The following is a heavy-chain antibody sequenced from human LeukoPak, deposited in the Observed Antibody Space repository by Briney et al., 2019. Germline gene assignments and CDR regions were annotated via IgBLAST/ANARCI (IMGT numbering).Heavy chain of an antibody. Sequence: SETLSLTCTVSGGSITSGNYYWGWIRQPPGKGLEWIGSFYYSGSTNYNPSLKSRVTISVDTSKNQFSLKLSSVTAADTAVYYCVYYYGSGSVEHWGQGTLVTVSS. J-gene: IGHJ1*01. CDR2: FYYSGST. V-gene: IGHV4-39*01. D-gene: IGHD3-10*01. CDR1: GGSITSGNYY. CDR3: VYYYGSGSVEH.